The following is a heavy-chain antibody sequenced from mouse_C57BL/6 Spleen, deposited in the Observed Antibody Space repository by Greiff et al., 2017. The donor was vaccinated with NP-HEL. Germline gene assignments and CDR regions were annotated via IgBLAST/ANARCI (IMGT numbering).Heavy chain of an antibody. CDR2: IYPGDGDT. D-gene: IGHD1-1*01. J-gene: IGHJ2*01. CDR1: GYAFSSSW. Sequence: VQLQESGPELVKPGASVKISCKASGYAFSSSWMNWVKQRPGKGLEWIGRIYPGDGDTNYNGKFKGKATRTADKSSITAYMQLSSLTSEDSAVYFCARSHDTGDYWGQGTTLTVSS. V-gene: IGHV1-82*01. CDR3: ARSHDTGDY.